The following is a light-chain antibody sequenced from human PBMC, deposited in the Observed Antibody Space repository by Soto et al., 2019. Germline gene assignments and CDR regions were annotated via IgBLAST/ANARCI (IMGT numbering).Light chain of an antibody. CDR2: GAS. CDR1: QSVSSN. CDR3: QQYNKWPPF. Sequence: IVMTQSPATLSVSPGERATLSCRASQSVSSNLAWYQQKPGQAPRLLIYGASTRATGIPARFSGSGSGTEFTLTISSLQSEDFAVYYCQQYNKWPPFFGPGT. J-gene: IGKJ3*01. V-gene: IGKV3-15*01.